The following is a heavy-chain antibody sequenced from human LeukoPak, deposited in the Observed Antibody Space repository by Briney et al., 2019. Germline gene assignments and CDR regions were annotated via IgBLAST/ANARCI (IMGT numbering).Heavy chain of an antibody. D-gene: IGHD6-19*01. J-gene: IGHJ6*03. CDR3: ARRRTLFAVAVSCYMDV. V-gene: IGHV3-21*01. Sequence: PGGSLRLSCAASGFTFSSYSMNWVRQAPGKWLEWVSVISSSSSYIYYADSVKGRFTISRDNAKNSLYLQMNSLRAEDTAVYYCARRRTLFAVAVSCYMDVWGRGTTVTVSS. CDR1: GFTFSSYS. CDR2: ISSSSSYI.